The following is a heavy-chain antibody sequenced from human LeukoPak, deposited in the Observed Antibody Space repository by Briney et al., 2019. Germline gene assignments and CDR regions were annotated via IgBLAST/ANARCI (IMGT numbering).Heavy chain of an antibody. V-gene: IGHV1-69*13. D-gene: IGHD6-6*01. Sequence: ASVKVSCKASGGTFSSYAISWVRQAPGQGLEWMGGIIPIFGTANYAQKFQGRVTITADESTSTAYMELSSLRSEDTAVYYCAREIIAAHDAFDIWGQGTMVTVSS. CDR3: AREIIAAHDAFDI. CDR1: GGTFSSYA. CDR2: IIPIFGTA. J-gene: IGHJ3*02.